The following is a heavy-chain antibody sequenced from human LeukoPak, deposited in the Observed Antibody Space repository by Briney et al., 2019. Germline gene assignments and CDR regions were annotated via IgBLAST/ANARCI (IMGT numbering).Heavy chain of an antibody. CDR3: ARDGTPNYSSGWVYMDV. J-gene: IGHJ6*03. CDR2: IGSSDSTT. CDR1: GFTFSSYE. Sequence: GGSLRLSCVASGFTFSSYEMNWVRQAPGKGLEWLSYIGSSDSTTHYADSVKGRFTISRDNAKNSLYLQRNSLRVEDTAVYYCARDGTPNYSSGWVYMDVWGEGTTVTISS. V-gene: IGHV3-48*03. D-gene: IGHD6-25*01.